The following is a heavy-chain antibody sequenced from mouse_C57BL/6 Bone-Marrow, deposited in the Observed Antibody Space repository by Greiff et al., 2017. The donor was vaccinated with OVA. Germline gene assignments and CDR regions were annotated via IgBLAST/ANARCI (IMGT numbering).Heavy chain of an antibody. CDR3: AREGYDGVYYAMDY. CDR1: GYTFTSYW. D-gene: IGHD2-12*01. V-gene: IGHV1-50*01. Sequence: VQLQQPGAELVKPGASVKLSCKASGYTFTSYWLQWVKQRPGQGLEWIGVIDPSDSYTNSHQKFKGPAPLTVDTSSSPAYMQLSSLTAEDSAVYDCAREGYDGVYYAMDYWGQGTAVTVSS. CDR2: IDPSDSYT. J-gene: IGHJ4*01.